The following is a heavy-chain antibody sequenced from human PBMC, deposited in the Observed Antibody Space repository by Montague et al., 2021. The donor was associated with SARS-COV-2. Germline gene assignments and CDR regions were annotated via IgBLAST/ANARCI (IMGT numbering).Heavy chain of an antibody. J-gene: IGHJ6*02. CDR2: IYSSGST. CDR3: ARVGTLVRGVFISDAMDV. D-gene: IGHD3-10*01. V-gene: IGHV4-4*07. Sequence: SETLSLTCTVSGGSISSYYWSWIRQPAGKGLEWIGRIYSSGSTNFNPSLKSRVTMSVDPSKSQFPLKLTSGTAADTAVHYCARVGTLVRGVFISDAMDVWGQGTTVTASS. CDR1: GGSISSYY.